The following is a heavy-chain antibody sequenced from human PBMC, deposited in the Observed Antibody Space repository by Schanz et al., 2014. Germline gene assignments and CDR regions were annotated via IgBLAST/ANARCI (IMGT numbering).Heavy chain of an antibody. J-gene: IGHJ6*02. Sequence: EVQLVESGGGLVKPGGSLRLSCAASGFTFDEYGMHWVRQAPGKGLEWLSGISWNGDSIAYGDAVKGRFNSSRDNAKNSLYLQRSSLRAEDTALYYCAKGRTSRVYDMEAWGQGTTVTVS. V-gene: IGHV3-9*01. CDR3: AKGRTSRVYDMEA. CDR1: GFTFDEYG. CDR2: ISWNGDSI.